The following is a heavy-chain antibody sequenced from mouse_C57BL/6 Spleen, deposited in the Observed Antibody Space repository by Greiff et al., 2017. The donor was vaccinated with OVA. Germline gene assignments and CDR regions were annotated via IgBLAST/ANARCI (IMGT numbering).Heavy chain of an antibody. Sequence: EVKLVESGGGLVKPGGSLKLSCAASGFTFSSYAMSWVRQTPEKRLEWVATISDGGSYTYYPDNVKGRFTISRDNAKNNLYLQMSHLKSEDTAMYYCAREEEAMDDWGQGTSVTVSS. V-gene: IGHV5-4*01. J-gene: IGHJ4*01. CDR2: ISDGGSYT. CDR3: AREEEAMDD. CDR1: GFTFSSYA.